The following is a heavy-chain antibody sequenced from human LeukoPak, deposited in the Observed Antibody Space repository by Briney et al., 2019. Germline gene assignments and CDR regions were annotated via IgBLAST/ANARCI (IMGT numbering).Heavy chain of an antibody. Sequence: SETLSLTCAVYGGSFRGYYCSWIRQPPGTGLKESGEINHSGSTNYHPSLQRRVTISVDTSKNQFSLKLSSVTAADTAVYYCARARYIAAAGGSGGYYYYYMDVWGKGTTVTVSS. J-gene: IGHJ6*03. D-gene: IGHD6-13*01. CDR2: INHSGST. V-gene: IGHV4-34*01. CDR3: ARARYIAAAGGSGGYYYYYMDV. CDR1: GGSFRGYY.